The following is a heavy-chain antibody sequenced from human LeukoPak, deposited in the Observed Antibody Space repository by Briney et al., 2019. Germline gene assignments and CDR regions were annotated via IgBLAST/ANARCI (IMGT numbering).Heavy chain of an antibody. J-gene: IGHJ4*02. CDR3: ARQGSLGYCSSTSCYTDY. CDR2: MNPNSGNT. Sequence: ASVKVSCXASGYTFTSYDINWVRQATGQGLEWMGWMNPNSGNTGYAQKFQGRVTITRNTSISTAYMELSSLRSEDTAVYYCARQGSLGYCSSTSCYTDYWGQGTLVTVSS. V-gene: IGHV1-8*03. D-gene: IGHD2-2*02. CDR1: GYTFTSYD.